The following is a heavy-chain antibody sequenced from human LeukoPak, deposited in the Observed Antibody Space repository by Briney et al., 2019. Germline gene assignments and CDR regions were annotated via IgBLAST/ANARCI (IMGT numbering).Heavy chain of an antibody. Sequence: ASVKVSCKASGGTFSSYTISWVRQAPGQGLEWMGRIIPILGIANYAQKFQGRVTITEDKSTSTDYIKLSSMRYEDTAVYYCARAVKQWLVGYAFDIWGQGTMVTVSS. J-gene: IGHJ3*02. CDR1: GGTFSSYT. CDR3: ARAVKQWLVGYAFDI. V-gene: IGHV1-69*02. CDR2: IIPILGIA. D-gene: IGHD6-19*01.